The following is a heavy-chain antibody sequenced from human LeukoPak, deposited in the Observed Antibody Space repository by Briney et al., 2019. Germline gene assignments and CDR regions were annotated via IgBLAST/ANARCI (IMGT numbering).Heavy chain of an antibody. V-gene: IGHV4-34*01. D-gene: IGHD3-3*02. CDR1: GGSFSGYY. CDR2: INHSGST. CDR3: ARGRKPIFGVVIMGDYYYYGMDV. Sequence: SETLSLTCAVYGGSFSGYYWSWIRQPPGKELEWIGEINHSGSTNYNPSLKSRVTISVDTSKNQFSLKLSSVTAADTAVYYCARGRKPIFGVVIMGDYYYYGMDVWGQGTTVTVSS. J-gene: IGHJ6*02.